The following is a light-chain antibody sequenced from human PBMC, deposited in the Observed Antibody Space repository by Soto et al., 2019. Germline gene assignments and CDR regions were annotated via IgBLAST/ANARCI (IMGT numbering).Light chain of an antibody. Sequence: ENVLTQSPGTLSLSPGERATLSCSASQRVSNSYLAWYQQKPGQAPRLLIYGASGRATGIPDRFSGSGSGTDFPLTISRLEPEDSAVYYCQQYGSSPRTFGQGTKVDIK. V-gene: IGKV3-20*01. CDR1: QRVSNSY. J-gene: IGKJ1*01. CDR2: GAS. CDR3: QQYGSSPRT.